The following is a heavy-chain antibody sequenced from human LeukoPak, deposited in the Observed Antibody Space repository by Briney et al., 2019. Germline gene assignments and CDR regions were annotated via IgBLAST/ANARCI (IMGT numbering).Heavy chain of an antibody. Sequence: GASVKVSCKASGYTFTSYDINWVRQATGQGLEWMGWMNPNSGNTGYAQKFQGRVTMTRNTSISTAYMELSSLRSEDTAVYCCARGRDQLLFLKYYYGMDVWGQGTTVTVSS. J-gene: IGHJ6*02. D-gene: IGHD2-2*01. CDR1: GYTFTSYD. CDR2: MNPNSGNT. V-gene: IGHV1-8*01. CDR3: ARGRDQLLFLKYYYGMDV.